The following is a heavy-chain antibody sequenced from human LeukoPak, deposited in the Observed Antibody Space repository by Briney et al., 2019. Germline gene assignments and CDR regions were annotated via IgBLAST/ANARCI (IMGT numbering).Heavy chain of an antibody. CDR3: ARDSRIMAHSSGWYWFNY. CDR1: GFTFSSYG. V-gene: IGHV3-33*01. D-gene: IGHD6-19*01. CDR2: IWYDGSNK. J-gene: IGHJ4*02. Sequence: GSLRLSCAASGFTFSSYGMHWVRQAPGKGLEWVAVIWYDGSNKYYADSEKGRFTISRDNSKNTLYLQMNSLRAEDTAVYYCARDSRIMAHSSGWYWFNYWGQGTLVTVSS.